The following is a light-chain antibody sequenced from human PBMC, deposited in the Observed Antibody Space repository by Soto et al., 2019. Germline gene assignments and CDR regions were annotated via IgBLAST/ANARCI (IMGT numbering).Light chain of an antibody. CDR2: HAS. CDR3: QQSYSSPYT. Sequence: DIQMTQSPSSLSASVGDRVTITCRAGQSVSGYLTWYQQRPGRAPKLLIYHASTLQSGVSSRFSGGGSETDFTLTISSLQPEDFATYYCQQSYSSPYTFGQGTKLEIK. V-gene: IGKV1-39*01. J-gene: IGKJ2*01. CDR1: QSVSGY.